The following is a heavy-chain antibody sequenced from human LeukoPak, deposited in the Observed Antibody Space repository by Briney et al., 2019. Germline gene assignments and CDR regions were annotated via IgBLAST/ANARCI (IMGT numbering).Heavy chain of an antibody. CDR3: ARFTVAGTRYFDY. D-gene: IGHD6-19*01. CDR2: VYPGDSDT. V-gene: IGHV5-51*01. CDR1: GYSFTSYW. Sequence: GESLKISCKGSGYSFTSYWIGWVRQMPGQGLEWMGIVYPGDSDTRYGPSFQGQVTFSADKSINTAYLRWSSLKASDTAIYYCARFTVAGTRYFDYWGQGTLVTVSS. J-gene: IGHJ4*02.